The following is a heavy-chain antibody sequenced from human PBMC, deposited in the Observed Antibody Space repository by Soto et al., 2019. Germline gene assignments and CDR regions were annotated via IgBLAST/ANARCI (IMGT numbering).Heavy chain of an antibody. Sequence: SETLSLTCAFSCYSISSGYYWGWIRQPPGKGLEWIGSIYHSGSTYYNPSLKSRVTISVDTSKNQFSLKLSSVTAADTAVYYCARFSMIVVVIPDYWGQGTLVTVSS. J-gene: IGHJ4*02. CDR3: ARFSMIVVVIPDY. CDR2: IYHSGST. V-gene: IGHV4-38-2*01. CDR1: CYSISSGYY. D-gene: IGHD3-22*01.